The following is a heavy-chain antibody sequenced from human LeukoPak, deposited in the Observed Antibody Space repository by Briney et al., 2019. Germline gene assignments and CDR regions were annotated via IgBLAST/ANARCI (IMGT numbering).Heavy chain of an antibody. V-gene: IGHV3-66*01. CDR3: VRGGYRGFDYEY. CDR2: IYSGGST. CDR1: GFTVSSNY. J-gene: IGHJ4*02. D-gene: IGHD5-12*01. Sequence: GGSLRLSCAASGFTVSSNYMSWVRQAPGKGLEWVSVIYSGGSTYYADSVKGRFTISRDNAKSSLYLQMNSLRAEDTAVYYCVRGGYRGFDYEYWGQGTLVTVSS.